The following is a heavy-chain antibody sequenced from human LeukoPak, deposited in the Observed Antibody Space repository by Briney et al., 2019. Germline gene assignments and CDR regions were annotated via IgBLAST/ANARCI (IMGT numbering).Heavy chain of an antibody. D-gene: IGHD6-13*01. CDR1: GGSISSYY. V-gene: IGHV4-59*01. J-gene: IGHJ4*02. Sequence: SETLSLTCTVSGGSISSYYWSWIRQPPEKGLEWIGYIYYSGSTNYNPSLKSRVTISVDTSKNQFSLKLSSVTAADTAVYYCARSPVISSSWFDYWGQGNLVTVSS. CDR3: ARSPVISSSWFDY. CDR2: IYYSGST.